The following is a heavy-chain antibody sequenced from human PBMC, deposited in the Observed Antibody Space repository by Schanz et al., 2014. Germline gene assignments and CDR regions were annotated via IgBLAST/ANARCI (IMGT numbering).Heavy chain of an antibody. CDR1: GFSVGNKY. J-gene: IGHJ4*02. CDR3: ARGGPAYYFDD. CDR2: IYIGGNT. Sequence: EVQLLESGGGLVQPGGSLRLSCAASGFSVGNKYMNWVRQAPGKGLEWVSFIYIGGNTYYADSVKGRFTISRDNSKNTVYIQMNSLRAEDTAVYYCARGGPAYYFDDWGQGTLXTVSS. V-gene: IGHV3-66*01.